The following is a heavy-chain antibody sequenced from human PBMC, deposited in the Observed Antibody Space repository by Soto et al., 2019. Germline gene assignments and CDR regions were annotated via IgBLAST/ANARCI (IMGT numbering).Heavy chain of an antibody. CDR3: ATMGTPATGLYFFDY. J-gene: IGHJ4*02. CDR2: FNHSGST. D-gene: IGHD2-15*01. Sequence: SETLSLTCAVYGGSFSGDYWTWIRQPPGQGLEWIGGFNHSGSTSYNPSLKSRVTISVDTSENQFSLKLSSVTAADTAVYYCATMGTPATGLYFFDYWGQGSLVTVSS. CDR1: GGSFSGDY. V-gene: IGHV4-34*01.